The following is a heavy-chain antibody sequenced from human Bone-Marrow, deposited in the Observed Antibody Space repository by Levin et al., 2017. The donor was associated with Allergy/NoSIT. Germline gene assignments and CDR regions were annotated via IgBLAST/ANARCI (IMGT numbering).Heavy chain of an antibody. J-gene: IGHJ4*02. CDR3: ARDDVVATNH. CDR1: GFTISTNY. Sequence: LSLTCAASGFTISTNYMSWVRQVPGKGLEWVSIIHSGGRKNYADSVKGRFTISRDNDNNTLYLQMNSLRGEDTAIYYCARDDVVATNHWGQGTLVSVSS. D-gene: IGHD5-12*01. CDR2: IHSGGRK. V-gene: IGHV3-66*01.